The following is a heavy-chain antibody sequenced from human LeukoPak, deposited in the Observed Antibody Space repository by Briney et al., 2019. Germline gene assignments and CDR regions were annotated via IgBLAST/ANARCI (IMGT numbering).Heavy chain of an antibody. V-gene: IGHV4-59*08. CDR3: ASGKKIFDY. J-gene: IGHJ4*02. CDR1: GGSISSYY. CDR2: IYYSGNT. D-gene: IGHD1-14*01. Sequence: SETLSLTCTVSGGSISSYYWSWIRQPPGKGLEWIGYIYYSGNTNYNPSLKSRVTISVDTSKNQFSLKLSSATAADTAVYYCASGKKIFDYWGQGTLVTVSS.